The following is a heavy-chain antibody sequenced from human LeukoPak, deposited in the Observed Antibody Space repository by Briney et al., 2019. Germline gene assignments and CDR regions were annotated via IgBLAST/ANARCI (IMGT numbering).Heavy chain of an antibody. CDR2: IYYSGNT. CDR1: GGSISSDY. V-gene: IGHV4-59*01. D-gene: IGHD1-26*01. CDR3: ARERLDSGSYYIDY. Sequence: PSETLSLTCTVSGGSISSDYWSWIRQPPGKGLEWIGYIYYSGNTNYNPSLKSRVTISVDTSKNQFSLRLSSVTAADTAVYYCARERLDSGSYYIDYWGQGTLVTVSS. J-gene: IGHJ4*02.